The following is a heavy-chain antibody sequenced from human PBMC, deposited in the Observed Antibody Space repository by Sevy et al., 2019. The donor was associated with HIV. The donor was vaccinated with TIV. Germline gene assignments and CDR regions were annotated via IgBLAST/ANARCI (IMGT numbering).Heavy chain of an antibody. CDR2: ISDDGSRK. CDR1: GFSFSGYA. D-gene: IGHD3-3*01. CDR3: ARDRWRFLEWLRVAFDI. V-gene: IGHV3-30-3*01. J-gene: IGHJ3*02. Sequence: GGSLRLSCRASGFSFSGYAMHWVRQAPGKGLEWVVGISDDGSRKYYVDSVKDRFTISRDNSENTLYLEMNSLRSEDTAIYYCARDRWRFLEWLRVAFDIWGQGTMVTVSS.